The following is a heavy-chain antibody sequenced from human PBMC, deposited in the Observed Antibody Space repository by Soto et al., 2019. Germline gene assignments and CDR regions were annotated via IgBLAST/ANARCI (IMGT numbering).Heavy chain of an antibody. Sequence: SETLSLTCAVYGGSFSGYYWSWIRQPPGKGLEWIGEINHSGSTNYNPSIKSRVTISVDTSKNQFSLKLSSVTAADTAVYYCARGPFTFPPLGYSYGYGSLDIWGQGTMVTVSS. J-gene: IGHJ3*02. CDR3: ARGPFTFPPLGYSYGYGSLDI. D-gene: IGHD5-18*01. CDR2: INHSGST. CDR1: GGSFSGYY. V-gene: IGHV4-34*01.